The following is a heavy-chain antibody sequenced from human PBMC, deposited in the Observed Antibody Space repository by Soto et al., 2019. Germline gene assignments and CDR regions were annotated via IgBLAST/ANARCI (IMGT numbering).Heavy chain of an antibody. CDR1: GYTFTSYD. J-gene: IGHJ4*02. CDR3: ARGRSYGFPFDY. Sequence: ASVKVSCKTSGYTFTSYDINWVRQATGQGLEWMGWMNPNSGNTGYAQKFKGRVTMTRNTSISTAYMELSSLRSEDTAVYYCARGRSYGFPFDYWGQGTPVTVSS. CDR2: MNPNSGNT. D-gene: IGHD5-18*01. V-gene: IGHV1-8*01.